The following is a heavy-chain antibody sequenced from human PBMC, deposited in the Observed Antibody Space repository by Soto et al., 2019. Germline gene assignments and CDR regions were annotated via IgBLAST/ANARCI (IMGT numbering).Heavy chain of an antibody. Sequence: GASVKVSCKTSGFMFTSSAVQWVRQARGQRLEWIGWLVVGSGNTRYAQHFQERVTLTRDMSTGTAYMELSSLRSEDTAVYYCAAVPVLRFLKWLPAYFGYWGQGTLVTVSS. V-gene: IGHV1-58*01. CDR1: GFMFTSSA. CDR3: AAVPVLRFLKWLPAYFGY. D-gene: IGHD3-3*01. J-gene: IGHJ4*02. CDR2: LVVGSGNT.